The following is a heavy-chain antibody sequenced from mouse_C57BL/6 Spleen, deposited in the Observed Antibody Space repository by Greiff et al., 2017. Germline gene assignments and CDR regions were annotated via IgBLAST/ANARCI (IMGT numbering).Heavy chain of an antibody. CDR1: GYSFTGYY. Sequence: EVQLQQSGPELVKPGASVKISCKASGYSFTGYYMNWVKQSPEQSLEWIGELNPSPGGTTYNQKFKAKATLTVDKSSSTAYIQLKSLTSEDSAVXDCARSDYDGSSYVFDYWGQGTTLTVSA. D-gene: IGHD1-1*01. CDR2: LNPSPGGT. CDR3: ARSDYDGSSYVFDY. J-gene: IGHJ2*01. V-gene: IGHV1-42*01.